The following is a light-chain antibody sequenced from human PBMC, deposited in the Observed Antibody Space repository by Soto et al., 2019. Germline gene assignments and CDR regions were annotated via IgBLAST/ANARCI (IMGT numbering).Light chain of an antibody. CDR3: GSYRRSVYV. Sequence: QSVLSQPASVSGSPGQSITISCTGTSSDVGSYKYVSWYQHRPGKAPKLVIYEVTNRPSGVSDRFSGSKSGNTASLTISGLQYDDEAEYYCGSYRRSVYVFGGGTKLTVL. CDR1: SSDVGSYKY. CDR2: EVT. V-gene: IGLV2-14*01. J-gene: IGLJ1*01.